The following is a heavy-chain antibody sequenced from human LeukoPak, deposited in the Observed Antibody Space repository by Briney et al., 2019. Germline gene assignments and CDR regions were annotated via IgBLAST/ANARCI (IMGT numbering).Heavy chain of an antibody. CDR2: IYHSGST. D-gene: IGHD6-13*01. J-gene: IGHJ4*02. Sequence: KASETLPLTCTVSGYSISSGYYWGWIRQPPGKGLEWIGSIYHSGSTYYNPSLKSRVTISVDTSKNQFSLKLSSVTAADTAVYYCARHGRYSSSWSVIDYWGQGTLVTVSS. V-gene: IGHV4-38-2*02. CDR3: ARHGRYSSSWSVIDY. CDR1: GYSISSGYY.